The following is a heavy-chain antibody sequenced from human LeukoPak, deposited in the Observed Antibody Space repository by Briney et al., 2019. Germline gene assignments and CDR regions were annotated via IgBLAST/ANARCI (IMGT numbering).Heavy chain of an antibody. CDR2: IFPGDSDT. D-gene: IGHD1/OR15-1a*01. Sequence: GESLKISCKASGDRFTSYWVAWVRQNPGKGLEWMGIIFPGDSDTSYSPSFEGQVSISVDRSTTTAYLNWNSLKASDTAVYYCARRPLHSQQYFLPWGQETLVTVSP. CDR3: ARRPLHSQQYFLP. V-gene: IGHV5-51*01. CDR1: GDRFTSYW. J-gene: IGHJ5*02.